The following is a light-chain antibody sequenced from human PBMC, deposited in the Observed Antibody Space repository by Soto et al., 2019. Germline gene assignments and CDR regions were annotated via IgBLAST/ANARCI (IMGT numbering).Light chain of an antibody. CDR2: GAS. CDR3: QQYASSPQA. V-gene: IGKV3-20*01. Sequence: EIVLTQSPGTLSLSPGERATLSCRASQSVSSSYLAWYQQKPGQAPRLLIYGASSRATGIPDRFSGSGSGTDFTLTISRLDPEDFAVYDCQQYASSPQAFGQGTKVEIK. J-gene: IGKJ1*01. CDR1: QSVSSSY.